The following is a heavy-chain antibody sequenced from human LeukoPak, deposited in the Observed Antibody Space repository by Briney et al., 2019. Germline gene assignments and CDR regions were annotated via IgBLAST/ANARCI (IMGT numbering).Heavy chain of an antibody. CDR1: GFTFSSYA. CDR2: ISSSGGST. Sequence: PGGSLRLSCAGSGFTFSSYAMNWVRQAPGRRLEWVSDISSSGGSTYYADSVKGRFTISRDNSDNTLFLQMNSLRAEDTAIYYCAKGDGQQVVRTPFDYWGQGTLVTVSS. J-gene: IGHJ4*02. CDR3: AKGDGQQVVRTPFDY. D-gene: IGHD6-13*01. V-gene: IGHV3-23*01.